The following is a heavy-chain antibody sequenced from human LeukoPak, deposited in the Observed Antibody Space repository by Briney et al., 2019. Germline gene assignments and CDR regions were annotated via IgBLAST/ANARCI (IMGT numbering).Heavy chain of an antibody. J-gene: IGHJ4*02. CDR1: GFTFSSYA. D-gene: IGHD3-22*01. V-gene: IGHV3-23*01. Sequence: GGSLRLSCAASGFTFSSYAMSWVRQAPGKGLEWVSAISGSGGSTYYADSVKGRFTISRDNSKNTLYLQMNSLRAEDTAVYYCAKNLDSSRYYLIDYWGQGTLVTVSS. CDR3: AKNLDSSRYYLIDY. CDR2: ISGSGGST.